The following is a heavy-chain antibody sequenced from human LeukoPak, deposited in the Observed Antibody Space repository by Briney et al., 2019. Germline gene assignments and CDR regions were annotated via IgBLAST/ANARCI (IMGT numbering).Heavy chain of an antibody. D-gene: IGHD3-22*01. Sequence: GGSLRLSRAGSGYTFSRYWIHWVRQAPGKGLVWVSRINPDGGTTTYADSVKGRFTISRDNAKNTLYLQMNSLSGEDTAVYYCARDYSGYDDYWGQGTLVTVSS. CDR3: ARDYSGYDDY. CDR2: INPDGGTT. CDR1: GYTFSRYW. J-gene: IGHJ4*02. V-gene: IGHV3-74*01.